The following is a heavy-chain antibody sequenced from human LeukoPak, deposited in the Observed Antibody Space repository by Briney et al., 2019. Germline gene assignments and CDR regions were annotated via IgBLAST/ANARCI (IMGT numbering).Heavy chain of an antibody. CDR2: IYYSGST. CDR1: GGSISSSSYY. Sequence: PSETLSLTCTVSGGSISSSSYYWGWIRQPPGKGLEWIGTIYYSGSTYYNPSLKSRVTISVDTSKNQFSLKLSSVTAADTAVYYCARLAPGSGYFDYWGQGTLVTVSS. J-gene: IGHJ4*02. V-gene: IGHV4-39*01. D-gene: IGHD6-19*01. CDR3: ARLAPGSGYFDY.